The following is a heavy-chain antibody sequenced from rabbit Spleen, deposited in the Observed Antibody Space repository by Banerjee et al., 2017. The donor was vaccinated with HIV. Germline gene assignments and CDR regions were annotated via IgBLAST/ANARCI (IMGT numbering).Heavy chain of an antibody. CDR2: IYAGSSGST. Sequence: QEQLVEYGGDLVQPEGSLTLTCKASGFSFGNRYYMCWVRQAPGKGLEWIACIYAGSSGSTYSATWAKGRFTISKTSSTTVTLQMTSLTAADTATYFCARDTGTSFSTYGMDLWGPGTLVTVS. J-gene: IGHJ6*01. CDR1: GFSFGNRYY. CDR3: ARDTGTSFSTYGMDL. D-gene: IGHD8-1*01. V-gene: IGHV1S45*01.